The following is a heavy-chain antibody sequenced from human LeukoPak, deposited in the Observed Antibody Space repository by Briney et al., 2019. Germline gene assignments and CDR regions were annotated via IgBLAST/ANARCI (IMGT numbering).Heavy chain of an antibody. V-gene: IGHV3-33*01. D-gene: IGHD6-19*01. J-gene: IGHJ4*02. CDR1: GFTFSSYD. CDR3: ARASPVAGVDY. CDR2: IWYDGSNK. Sequence: PGRSLRLSCAASGFTFSSYDMHWVRQAPGKGLEWVAVIWYDGSNKYYADSVKGRFTISRDNSKNTLYLQMNSLRAEDTAVYYCARASPVAGVDYWGQGTLVTVSS.